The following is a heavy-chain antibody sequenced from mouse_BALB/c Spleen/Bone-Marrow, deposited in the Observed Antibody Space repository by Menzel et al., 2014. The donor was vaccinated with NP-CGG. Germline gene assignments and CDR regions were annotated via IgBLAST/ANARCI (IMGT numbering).Heavy chain of an antibody. Sequence: EVMLVESGGGLVQPKGSLKLSCAASGFTFNTYAMNWVRQAPGKGLEWVARIRSKSNNYATYYADSVRDRFTISRDDSQSMLYLKMNNLKTEDTTMYYCVRQDLYGNFLYGMGNWGQGTPVTVSS. CDR1: GFTFNTYA. J-gene: IGHJ4*01. CDR3: VRQDLYGNFLYGMGN. V-gene: IGHV10-1*02. D-gene: IGHD2-1*01. CDR2: IRSKSNNYAT.